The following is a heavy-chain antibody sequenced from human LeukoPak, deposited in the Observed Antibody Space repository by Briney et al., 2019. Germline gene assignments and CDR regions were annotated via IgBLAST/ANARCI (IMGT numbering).Heavy chain of an antibody. V-gene: IGHV3-49*04. CDR3: TRDNAAAGSYWYFDL. J-gene: IGHJ2*01. CDR1: GFTFGDHA. Sequence: PGGSLRLSCRASGFTFGDHAMSWVRQAPGKGLEWVGFIRSKAYRGTTEYAASVKGRFTISRDDSISVAYLQMNNLETEDTAVYYCTRDNAAAGSYWYFDLWGRGTLVTVSS. CDR2: IRSKAYRGTT. D-gene: IGHD6-13*01.